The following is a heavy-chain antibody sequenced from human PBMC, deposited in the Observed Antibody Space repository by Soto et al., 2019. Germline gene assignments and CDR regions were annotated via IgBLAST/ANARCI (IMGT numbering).Heavy chain of an antibody. J-gene: IGHJ5*02. CDR1: GGSINDYS. CDR3: ARDSPRGSVGWFDP. Sequence: SEPISLTCSVAGGSINDYSWCWIRQTPGKGLEWFGHIFYSGSTNYNPSLKSRVTISVDTSKNEFSLKVSSVTAADTALYYCARDSPRGSVGWFDPWGQGTLVTVSS. V-gene: IGHV4-59*01. CDR2: IFYSGST. D-gene: IGHD3-10*01.